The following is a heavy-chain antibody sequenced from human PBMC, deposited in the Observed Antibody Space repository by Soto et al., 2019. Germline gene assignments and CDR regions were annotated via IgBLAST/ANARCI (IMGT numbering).Heavy chain of an antibody. CDR1: GFTFSRYW. J-gene: IGHJ6*02. CDR2: ISSYGSDT. Sequence: PGGSLRLSCAASGFTFSRYWMHWVRQAPGKGLVWVSRISSYGSDTHYADSVKGRFTISRDNAKNTLYLQMNSLRADDTAVYYCASNYAYAEGYYWYGIDVWGQGTTVTSP. V-gene: IGHV3-74*01. CDR3: ASNYAYAEGYYWYGIDV. D-gene: IGHD3-16*01.